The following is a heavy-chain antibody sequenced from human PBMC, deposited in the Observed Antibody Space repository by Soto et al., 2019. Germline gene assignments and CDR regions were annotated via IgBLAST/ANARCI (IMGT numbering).Heavy chain of an antibody. CDR2: IYHSGST. CDR1: GGSISSGGYS. D-gene: IGHD6-19*01. Sequence: SETLSLTCAVSGGSISSGGYSWSWIRQPPGKGLEWIGYIYHSGSTNYNPSLKSRVTISVDTSKNQFSLKLSSVTAADTAVYYCARAWQYSSGFFDYWGQGTLVTVSS. J-gene: IGHJ4*02. V-gene: IGHV4-61*08. CDR3: ARAWQYSSGFFDY.